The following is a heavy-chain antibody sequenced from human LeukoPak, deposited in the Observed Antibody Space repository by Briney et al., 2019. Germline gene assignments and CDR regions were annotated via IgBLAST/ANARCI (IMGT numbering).Heavy chain of an antibody. Sequence: GESLKISCKASGYSFTTYLIAWVRQMPGTGLEWMGISYPGDSDTRYSPSFQGQVTISADKSISTAYLQWSSLKASDTAMYYCARVPPAIDYSSSSDDSWFDPWGQGTLVTVSS. V-gene: IGHV5-51*01. J-gene: IGHJ5*02. CDR2: SYPGDSDT. CDR1: GYSFTTYL. CDR3: ARVPPAIDYSSSSDDSWFDP. D-gene: IGHD6-6*01.